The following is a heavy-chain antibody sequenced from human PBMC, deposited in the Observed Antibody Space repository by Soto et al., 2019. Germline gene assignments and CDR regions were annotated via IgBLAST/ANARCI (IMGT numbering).Heavy chain of an antibody. CDR1: GGSISSYY. D-gene: IGHD3-10*01. CDR3: ARGEGFGEFFRPPYNWFDP. Sequence: QVQLQESGPGLVKPSETLSLTCTVSGGSISSYYWSWIRQPPGKGLEWIGYIYYSGSTNYNPSLKSRVTISVDTSKNQFSLKLSSVTAADTAVYYCARGEGFGEFFRPPYNWFDPWGQGTLVTFSS. V-gene: IGHV4-59*01. CDR2: IYYSGST. J-gene: IGHJ5*02.